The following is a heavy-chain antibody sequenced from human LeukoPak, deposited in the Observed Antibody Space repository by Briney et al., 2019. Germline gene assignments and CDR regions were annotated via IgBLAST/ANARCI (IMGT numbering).Heavy chain of an antibody. D-gene: IGHD6-19*01. CDR2: ISAYNGNT. CDR3: ASAIVVAGHLGF. Sequence: ASVKVSCKASGYTFISYGISWVRQAPGQGLEWMGWISAYNGNTNYAQKLQGRVTMTTDTSTSTAYMELRSLRSDDTAVYYCASAIVVAGHLGFWGQGTLVTVSS. CDR1: GYTFISYG. J-gene: IGHJ4*02. V-gene: IGHV1-18*01.